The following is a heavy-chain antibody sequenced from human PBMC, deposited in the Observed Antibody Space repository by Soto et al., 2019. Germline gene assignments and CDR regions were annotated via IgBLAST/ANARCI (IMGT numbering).Heavy chain of an antibody. D-gene: IGHD3-10*01. J-gene: IGHJ4*02. Sequence: PGGSLRLSCAASGFTFSDYYMSWILQAPGKGLEWVSYISSSSSYTNYADSVKGRFTISRDNAKNSLYLQMNSLRAEDTAVYYCARVVHYYGSGSYYGPYFDYSGQGTLVTVSS. V-gene: IGHV3-11*05. CDR3: ARVVHYYGSGSYYGPYFDY. CDR1: GFTFSDYY. CDR2: ISSSSSYT.